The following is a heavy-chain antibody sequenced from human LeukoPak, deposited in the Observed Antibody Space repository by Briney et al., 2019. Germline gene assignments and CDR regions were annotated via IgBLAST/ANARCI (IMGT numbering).Heavy chain of an antibody. D-gene: IGHD4-11*01. J-gene: IGHJ5*02. Sequence: SETLSLTCAVYGGSFSGYYWSWIRQPPGKGLEWIGEINHSGSTNYNPSLKSRVTISVDTSKNQFSLKLSSVTAADTAVYYCARDPDYSNYGPGNNWFDPWGQGTLVIVSS. CDR2: INHSGST. CDR1: GGSFSGYY. V-gene: IGHV4-34*01. CDR3: ARDPDYSNYGPGNNWFDP.